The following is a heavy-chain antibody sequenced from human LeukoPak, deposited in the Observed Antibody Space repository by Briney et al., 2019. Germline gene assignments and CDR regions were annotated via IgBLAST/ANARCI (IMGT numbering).Heavy chain of an antibody. J-gene: IGHJ6*03. V-gene: IGHV4-59*01. CDR3: ARVLSSRYYYYYMDV. Sequence: PSETLSLTCTVSGGSISSYYWSWIRQPPGKGLEWIGYIYYSGSTNYNPSLKSRVTISVDTSKNQFSLKLSSVTAADTAVYYCARVLSSRYYYYYMDVWGKGTTVTVSS. CDR1: GGSISSYY. D-gene: IGHD6-6*01. CDR2: IYYSGST.